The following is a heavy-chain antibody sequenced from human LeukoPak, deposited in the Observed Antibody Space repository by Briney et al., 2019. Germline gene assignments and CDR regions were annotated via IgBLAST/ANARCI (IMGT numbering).Heavy chain of an antibody. CDR2: INPSGGST. Sequence: ASVKVSCKASAYTFTSYYMHWVRHAPGQGLEWMGIINPSGGSTSYAQKFQGRVTMTRDTSTSTVYMELSSLRSEDTAVYYCARGIAVAGTPVYWGQGTLVTVSS. CDR3: ARGIAVAGTPVY. CDR1: AYTFTSYY. J-gene: IGHJ4*02. D-gene: IGHD6-19*01. V-gene: IGHV1-46*01.